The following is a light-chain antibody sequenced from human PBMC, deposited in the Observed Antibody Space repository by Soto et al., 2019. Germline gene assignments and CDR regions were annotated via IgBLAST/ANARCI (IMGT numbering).Light chain of an antibody. Sequence: QSVLTQPPSVSGAPGQRVTISCTGSSSNIGAGYDVHWYQQLPGTAPKLLIYGNSNRPSGVPDRFSGSKSGTSASLAITGLQAEDEAYYYCQSYDSSLGVFGTGTKVTVL. CDR2: GNS. CDR1: SSNIGAGYD. V-gene: IGLV1-40*01. J-gene: IGLJ1*01. CDR3: QSYDSSLGV.